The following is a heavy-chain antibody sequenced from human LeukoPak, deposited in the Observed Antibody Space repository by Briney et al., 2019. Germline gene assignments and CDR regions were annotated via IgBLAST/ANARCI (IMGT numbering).Heavy chain of an antibody. CDR3: ARELHSGYDSTDFDY. J-gene: IGHJ4*02. Sequence: PGGSLRLSCAASGFTFSSYSMNWVRQAPGKGLEWVSSISSSSSYIYYADSVKGRFTISRDNAKNSLYLQMNSLRAEDTAVYYCARELHSGYDSTDFDYWGQGTLVTVSS. V-gene: IGHV3-21*01. CDR2: ISSSSSYI. D-gene: IGHD5-12*01. CDR1: GFTFSSYS.